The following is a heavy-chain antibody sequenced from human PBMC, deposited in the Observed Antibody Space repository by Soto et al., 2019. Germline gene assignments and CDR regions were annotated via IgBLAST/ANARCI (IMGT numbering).Heavy chain of an antibody. CDR1: GGPISGDYY. J-gene: IGHJ4*02. V-gene: IGHV4-30-4*01. CDR3: AREGLGFDRSDCLSRSFNY. D-gene: IGHD3-22*01. Sequence: PSETLSLTCNVSGGPISGDYYWTWIRQPPGKGLEWIGYIFYSGSSYYNPSLKSRVSISVDTSKNQFSLRLTSVTAADTAVYYCAREGLGFDRSDCLSRSFNYCGEGILVTVSS. CDR2: IFYSGSS.